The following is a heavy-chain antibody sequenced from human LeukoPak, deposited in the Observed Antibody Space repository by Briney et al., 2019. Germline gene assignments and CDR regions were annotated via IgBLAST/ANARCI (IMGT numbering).Heavy chain of an antibody. CDR1: DGSFSGYY. Sequence: PSETLSLTCGVYDGSFSGYYWSWIRQPPGKGLEWSVEINHSGSTKYNPSLKSRVTISADTSKNQFSLKVSSVSAADTAVYYCARAYSSSWYWNWFDPWGQGTLVTVSS. CDR3: ARAYSSSWYWNWFDP. D-gene: IGHD6-13*01. V-gene: IGHV4-34*01. J-gene: IGHJ5*02. CDR2: INHSGST.